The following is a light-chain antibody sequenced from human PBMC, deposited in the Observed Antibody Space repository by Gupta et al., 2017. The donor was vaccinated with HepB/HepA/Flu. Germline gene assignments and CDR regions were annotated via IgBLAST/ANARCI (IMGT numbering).Light chain of an antibody. CDR2: DDS. J-gene: IGLJ3*02. Sequence: SYVLTQPPSVSVAPGKAAKITCGGTNVGSKLVHWYQQKSGQAPVLVVFDDSDRPSGIPERFSGSNSGNTATLTISRVEAGDEADYYCQLWDSSSNHVVFGGGTKLTVL. CDR1: NVGSKL. V-gene: IGLV3-21*03. CDR3: QLWDSSSNHVV.